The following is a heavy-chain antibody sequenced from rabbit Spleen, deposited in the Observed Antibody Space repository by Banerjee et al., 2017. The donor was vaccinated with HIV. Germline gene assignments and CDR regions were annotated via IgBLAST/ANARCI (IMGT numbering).Heavy chain of an antibody. V-gene: IGHV1S45*01. CDR3: ARDTGTSFSTYGMDL. CDR1: GFSFSSYY. D-gene: IGHD8-1*01. J-gene: IGHJ6*01. CDR2: TAAGGSPFT. Sequence: QEQLVESGGSLVQPEGSLTLTCTASGFSFSSYYMCWVRQAPGKGLEWIACTAAGGSPFTYYATWAKGRFTCSKASSTTVTLQMTSLTAADTATYFCARDTGTSFSTYGMDLWGPGTLVTVS.